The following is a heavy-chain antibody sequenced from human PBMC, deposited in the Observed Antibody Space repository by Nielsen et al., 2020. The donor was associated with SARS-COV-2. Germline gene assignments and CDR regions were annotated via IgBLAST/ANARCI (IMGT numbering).Heavy chain of an antibody. D-gene: IGHD5-18*01. CDR2: IWYDGGNE. V-gene: IGHV3-33*06. Sequence: GESLKVSCAASGFSFSDYYMSWVRQAPGKGLEWVAVIWYDGGNEYYADSVKGRFTISRDNSKNTLYVQMNSLRAEDTAVYFCAKGSVYMEYFDHWGQGTLVTVSS. J-gene: IGHJ1*01. CDR3: AKGSVYMEYFDH. CDR1: GFSFSDYY.